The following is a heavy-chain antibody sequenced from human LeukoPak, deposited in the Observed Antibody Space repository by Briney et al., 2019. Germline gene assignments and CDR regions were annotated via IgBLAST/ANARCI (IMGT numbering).Heavy chain of an antibody. CDR1: GFTFSSYW. CDR3: GRVVYSRFGELLYEYGAFDI. V-gene: IGHV3-74*01. J-gene: IGHJ3*02. CDR2: INSDGSST. Sequence: PGGSLRLSCAASGFTFSSYWMHWVRQAPGKGLVWVSRINSDGSSTSYADSVKGRFTISRDNAKNTLYLQMNSLRAEDTAVYYCGRVVYSRFGELLYEYGAFDIWGQGTVVTVSS. D-gene: IGHD3-10*01.